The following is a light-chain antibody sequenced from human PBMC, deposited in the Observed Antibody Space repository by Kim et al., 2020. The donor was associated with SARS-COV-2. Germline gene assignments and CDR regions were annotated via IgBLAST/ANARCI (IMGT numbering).Light chain of an antibody. CDR3: SSYTGCNTQV. CDR1: GNDLGAYNY. Sequence: QAITISCTGSGNDLGAYNYVSWYQQHPGKAPKLMIYDVNRRPAGVSNRFSGSKSGNTASLTISGLQAEDEADYYCSSYTGCNTQVFGGGTQLTVL. CDR2: DVN. J-gene: IGLJ3*02. V-gene: IGLV2-14*04.